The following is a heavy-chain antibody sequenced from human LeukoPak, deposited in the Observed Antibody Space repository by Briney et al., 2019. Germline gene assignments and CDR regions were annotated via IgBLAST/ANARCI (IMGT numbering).Heavy chain of an antibody. CDR2: IYYSGST. V-gene: IGHV4-59*08. CDR1: GGSISSYY. Sequence: SETLPLTCTVSGGSISSYYWSWIRQPPGKGLEWIGYIYYSGSTNYNPSLKSRVTISVDTSKNQFSLKLSSVTAADTAVYYCARLGVDTAMFTSDYWGQGTLVTVSS. D-gene: IGHD5-18*01. CDR3: ARLGVDTAMFTSDY. J-gene: IGHJ4*02.